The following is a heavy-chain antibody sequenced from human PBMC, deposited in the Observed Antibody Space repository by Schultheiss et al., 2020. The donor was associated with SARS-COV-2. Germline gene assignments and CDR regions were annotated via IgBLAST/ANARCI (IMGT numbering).Heavy chain of an antibody. CDR1: GGSISSYY. D-gene: IGHD3-22*01. CDR3: ARVPIRRYYDTSGFYFHSLRDAFDI. CDR2: IYYSGST. J-gene: IGHJ3*02. V-gene: IGHV4-59*12. Sequence: SETLSLTCTVSGGSISSYYWSWIRQPPGKGLEWIGSIYYSGSTNYNPSLKSRVTISVDTSKNQFSLKLSSVTAADTAVYYCARVPIRRYYDTSGFYFHSLRDAFDIWGQGTMVTVSS.